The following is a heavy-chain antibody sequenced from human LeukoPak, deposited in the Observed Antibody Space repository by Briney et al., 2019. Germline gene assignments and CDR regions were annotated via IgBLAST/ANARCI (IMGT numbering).Heavy chain of an antibody. Sequence: GESLKISCKGSGYSFTSYWIGWVRQMPGKGLEWMGIIYPGDSDTRYSPSFQGQVTISADKSISTAYLQWSSLKPSDTAMYYCAGQNYYYGSGSYYKELDWSDPWGQGTLVTVSS. D-gene: IGHD3-10*01. V-gene: IGHV5-51*01. CDR2: IYPGDSDT. CDR3: AGQNYYYGSGSYYKELDWSDP. J-gene: IGHJ5*02. CDR1: GYSFTSYW.